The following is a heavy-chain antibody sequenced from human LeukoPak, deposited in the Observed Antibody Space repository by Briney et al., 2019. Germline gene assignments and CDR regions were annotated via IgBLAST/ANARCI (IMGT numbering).Heavy chain of an antibody. V-gene: IGHV6-1*01. CDR1: GDSVSSNSAA. CDR2: TYYRSKGYN. CDR3: ARGSEWELLLDY. D-gene: IGHD1-26*01. J-gene: IGHJ4*02. Sequence: SQTLSLTCAISGDSVSSNSAAWNWIRQSPSRGLEWLGRTYYRSKGYNDYAVSVKSRITINPDTPKTQFSLQLNSVPPEDTAEYYCARGSEWELLLDYWGQGTLVTVSS.